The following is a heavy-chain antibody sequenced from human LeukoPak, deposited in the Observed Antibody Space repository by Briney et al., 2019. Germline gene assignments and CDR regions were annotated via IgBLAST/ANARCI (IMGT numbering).Heavy chain of an antibody. CDR2: MFHSGST. Sequence: SETLSLTCAVSGYSISSGFYWGWIRQTPGKGLEWIASMFHSGSTYYNPSLKTRVAISVDTSKNQFSLKLTSVTATDTAIYYCARDSGTYHTLNSWGQGTLVTVSS. CDR1: GYSISSGFY. V-gene: IGHV4-38-2*02. J-gene: IGHJ5*02. CDR3: ARDSGTYHTLNS. D-gene: IGHD1-26*01.